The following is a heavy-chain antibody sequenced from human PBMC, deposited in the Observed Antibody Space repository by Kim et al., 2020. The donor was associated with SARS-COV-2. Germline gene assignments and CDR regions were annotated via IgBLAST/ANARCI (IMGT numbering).Heavy chain of an antibody. J-gene: IGHJ3*01. CDR3: ARLRDGSRVDYFPSGIDV. Sequence: SVKVSCKASGYTFTSYAISWVRQAPGQGLEWMGWIIPYNGTANYAQKLQGRVTITADESTSTAYMELSSLRSEDTAVYYCARLRDGSRVDYFPSGIDVW. CDR1: GYTFTSYA. D-gene: IGHD5-12*01. V-gene: IGHV1-69*13. CDR2: IIPYNGTA.